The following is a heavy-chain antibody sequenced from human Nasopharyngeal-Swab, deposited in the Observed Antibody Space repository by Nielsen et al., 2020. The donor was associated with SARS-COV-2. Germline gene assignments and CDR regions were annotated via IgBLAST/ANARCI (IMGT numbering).Heavy chain of an antibody. V-gene: IGHV3-48*04. D-gene: IGHD5-18*01. J-gene: IGHJ6*02. CDR1: RFSFTDYS. Sequence: GESLKISCAASRFSFTDYSMSWVRQAPGKGLEWISYITSSSATIYYADSVKGRFTISRDNAKNSLYLQMNSLRAEDTAVYYCARDRRGYSYGGYQYYGMDVWGQGTTVTVSS. CDR3: ARDRRGYSYGGYQYYGMDV. CDR2: ITSSSATI.